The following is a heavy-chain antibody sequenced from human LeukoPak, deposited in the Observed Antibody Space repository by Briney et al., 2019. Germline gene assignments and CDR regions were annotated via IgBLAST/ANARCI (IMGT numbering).Heavy chain of an antibody. D-gene: IGHD3-10*01. CDR1: GGSISSYY. CDR3: AGGSTMIRGAADY. CDR2: IYYSGSP. J-gene: IGHJ4*02. Sequence: SETLSLTCTVSGGSISSYYWSWIRQPPGKGLEWIGYIYYSGSPNYNPSLKSRVTISVDTSKNQFSLKLSSVTAADTAVYSCAGGSTMIRGAADYWGQGTLVTVSS. V-gene: IGHV4-59*01.